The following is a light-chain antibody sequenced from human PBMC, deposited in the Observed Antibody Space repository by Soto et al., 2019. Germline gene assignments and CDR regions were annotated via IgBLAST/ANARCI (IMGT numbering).Light chain of an antibody. J-gene: IGKJ5*01. CDR1: QGIGTW. Sequence: DVQVTQSPSFVSAFVGDRVTITCRASQGIGTWLAWYQQKPGKAPSLLIYGATDLQSGVPSRFSGSGLGTHFSLTIFSLQPEDFATYYCQQTNSFPITFGQGTRLEI. CDR2: GAT. V-gene: IGKV1D-12*01. CDR3: QQTNSFPIT.